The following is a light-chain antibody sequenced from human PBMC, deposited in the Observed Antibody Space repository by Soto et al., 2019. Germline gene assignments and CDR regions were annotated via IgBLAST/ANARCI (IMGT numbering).Light chain of an antibody. Sequence: DIPMTQSPSTLSASVGDRVTITCRASQSISSWLAWYQQKPGKAPELLIYKASDLQTGVPSRFGGSGSGTEFTLTISSLQPDDFATYYCQQYNYYPLTFGGGTKVELK. CDR1: QSISSW. V-gene: IGKV1-5*03. CDR2: KAS. J-gene: IGKJ4*01. CDR3: QQYNYYPLT.